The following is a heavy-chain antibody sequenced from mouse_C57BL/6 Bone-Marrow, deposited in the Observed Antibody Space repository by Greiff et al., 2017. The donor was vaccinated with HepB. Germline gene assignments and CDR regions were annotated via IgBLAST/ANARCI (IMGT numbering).Heavy chain of an antibody. D-gene: IGHD1-1*01. CDR3: TRCITTVVATPRFAY. Sequence: EVKLVESGEGLVKPGGSLKLSCAASGFTFSSYAMSWVRQTPEKRLEWVAYISSGGDYIYYADTVKGRFTISRDNARNTLYLQMSSLKSEDTAMYYCTRCITTVVATPRFAYWGQGTLVTVSA. CDR2: ISSGGDYI. J-gene: IGHJ3*01. V-gene: IGHV5-9-1*02. CDR1: GFTFSSYA.